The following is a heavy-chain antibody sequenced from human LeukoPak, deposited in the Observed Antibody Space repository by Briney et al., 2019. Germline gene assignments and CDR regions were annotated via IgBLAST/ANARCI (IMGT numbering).Heavy chain of an antibody. D-gene: IGHD4-17*01. Sequence: GGSLRLSCAASGFSFRDHAMNWVRQAPGQGLEWVSSLSETGETTDYADSVKGRFTISRDNSNNILYLQMNSLRADDTAVYYCAKDAVTTVYGDWFDPWGQGTLVTVSS. CDR3: AKDAVTTVYGDWFDP. V-gene: IGHV3-23*01. CDR2: LSETGETT. CDR1: GFSFRDHA. J-gene: IGHJ5*02.